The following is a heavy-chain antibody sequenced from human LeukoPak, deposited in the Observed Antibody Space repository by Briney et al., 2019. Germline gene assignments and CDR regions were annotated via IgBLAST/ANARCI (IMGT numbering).Heavy chain of an antibody. CDR3: ALPVGEYYDIYYYGMDV. CDR1: GYTFTGYY. CDR2: INPNSGGT. V-gene: IGHV1-2*02. D-gene: IGHD3-9*01. J-gene: IGHJ6*02. Sequence: ASVKVSCKASGYTFTGYYMHWVRQAPGQGLEWMGWINPNSGGTNYAQKFQGRVTMTRDTSISTAYMELSRLRSGDTAVYYCALPVGEYYDIYYYGMDVWGQGTTVTVSS.